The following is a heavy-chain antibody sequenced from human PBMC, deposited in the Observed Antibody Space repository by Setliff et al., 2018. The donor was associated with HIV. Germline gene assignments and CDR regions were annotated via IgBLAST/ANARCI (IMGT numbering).Heavy chain of an antibody. CDR1: GGSFSGYY. D-gene: IGHD6-13*01. V-gene: IGHV4-34*01. CDR3: ARELAAAGTGFQH. J-gene: IGHJ1*01. CDR2: INHSGST. Sequence: SETLSLTCAVYGGSFSGYYWSWIRQPPGKGLEWIGEINHSGSTNYNPSLKSRVTISVDTSKNQFSLKLSSVTAADTAVYYCARELAAAGTGFQHWGQGTLVTVPQ.